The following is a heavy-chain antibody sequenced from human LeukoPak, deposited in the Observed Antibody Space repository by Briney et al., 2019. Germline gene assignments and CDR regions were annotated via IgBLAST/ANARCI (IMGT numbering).Heavy chain of an antibody. Sequence: GASVKVSCKASGYTFTSYDINWVRQATGQGLEWMGWMNPNSGNTGYAQKFQGRVTMTRNTSISTAYMELSSLRSEDTAVYYCARGDGLGITMVRGVIVDDYWGQGTLVTVSS. V-gene: IGHV1-8*01. D-gene: IGHD3-10*01. J-gene: IGHJ4*02. CDR2: MNPNSGNT. CDR1: GYTFTSYD. CDR3: ARGDGLGITMVRGVIVDDY.